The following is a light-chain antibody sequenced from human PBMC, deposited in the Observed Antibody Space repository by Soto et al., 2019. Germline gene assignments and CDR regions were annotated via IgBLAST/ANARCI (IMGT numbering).Light chain of an antibody. CDR3: QQSHKTPWT. CDR1: QTIGSL. V-gene: IGKV1-39*01. Sequence: DIQMTQSPPSLSASVGDRVTITCRAGQTIGSLLNWYQQRPGKAPHLLIYLTSSLKTGVPSRFSGSGSGTEFTLTISSLQPEDFATYFCQQSHKTPWTFGQGTRVE. J-gene: IGKJ1*01. CDR2: LTS.